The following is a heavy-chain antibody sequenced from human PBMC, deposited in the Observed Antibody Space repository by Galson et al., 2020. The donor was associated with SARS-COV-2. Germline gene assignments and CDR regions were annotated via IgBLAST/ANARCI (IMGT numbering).Heavy chain of an antibody. V-gene: IGHV4-31*03. CDR3: AGLGDYQGVY. CDR1: GGSVSSGSYF. J-gene: IGHJ4*02. CDR2: IDYRGST. Sequence: SETLSLTCTVSGGSVSSGSYFWTWIRQHPGKGLEWIGYIDYRGSTYSNPSLKSRVTVSVDTSKNQFSLQLTSVTDADTAVYYCAGLGDYQGVYWGQGTLVTVSS. D-gene: IGHD4-17*01.